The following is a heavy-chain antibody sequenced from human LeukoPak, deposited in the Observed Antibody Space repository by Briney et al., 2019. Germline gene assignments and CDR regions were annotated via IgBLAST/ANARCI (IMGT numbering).Heavy chain of an antibody. CDR2: VSYDGNNK. V-gene: IGHV3-30*04. CDR1: GFTFSIYA. Sequence: PGGSLRLSCAASGFTFSIYAMHWVRQAPGKGLEWVAVVSYDGNNKYYADSVNGRFTISRDNSKNTLYLQMNSLRAEDTAVYYCARGPNYFDYWGQGALVTVSS. CDR3: ARGPNYFDY. J-gene: IGHJ4*02.